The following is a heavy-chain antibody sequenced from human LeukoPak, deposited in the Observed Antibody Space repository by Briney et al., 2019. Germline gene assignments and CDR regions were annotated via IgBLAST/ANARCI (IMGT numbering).Heavy chain of an antibody. V-gene: IGHV1-24*01. CDR2: FDPEDGET. Sequence: ASVKVSCKVSGYTLTELSMHWVRQAPGKGLEWMGGFDPEDGETIYAQKFQGRVTMTEDTSTDTAYMELSSLRSEDTAVYYCAGEAITIFGVVRTQTTYGPHRFDPWGQGTLVTVSS. CDR3: AGEAITIFGVVRTQTTYGPHRFDP. CDR1: GYTLTELS. D-gene: IGHD3-3*01. J-gene: IGHJ5*02.